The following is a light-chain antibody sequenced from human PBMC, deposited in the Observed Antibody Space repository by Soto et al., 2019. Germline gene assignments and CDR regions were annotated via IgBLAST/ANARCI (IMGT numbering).Light chain of an antibody. CDR1: QDVSRY. V-gene: IGKV1-9*01. CDR2: AAS. CDR3: QQLNSYVFA. J-gene: IGKJ3*01. Sequence: DIQLTQSPSFLSASVGDRVTITCRASQDVSRYLAWYQQKPGKAPNLLIYAASTLRSGVPSRFSGSGSETEFTLPISSLQPEEFATYYCQQLNSYVFAFGPGTKVDIK.